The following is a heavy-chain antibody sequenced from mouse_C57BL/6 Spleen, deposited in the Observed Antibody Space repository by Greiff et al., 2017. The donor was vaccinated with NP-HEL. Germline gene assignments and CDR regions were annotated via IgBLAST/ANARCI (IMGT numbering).Heavy chain of an antibody. J-gene: IGHJ2*01. CDR3: AAVYYGSSQCY. V-gene: IGHV1-61*01. CDR1: GYTFTSYW. Sequence: QVQLQQPGAELVRPGSSVKLSCKASGYTFTSYWMDWVKQRPGQGLEWIGNIYPSDSETHYNQKFKDKATLTVDKSSSTAYMQLSSLTSEDSAVYYCAAVYYGSSQCYWGQGTTLTVSS. CDR2: IYPSDSET. D-gene: IGHD1-1*01.